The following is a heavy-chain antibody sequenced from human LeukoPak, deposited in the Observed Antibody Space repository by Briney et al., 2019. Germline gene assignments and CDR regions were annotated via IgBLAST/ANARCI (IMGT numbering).Heavy chain of an antibody. J-gene: IGHJ4*02. CDR2: IYYSGST. CDR3: ARGSIVATDFDY. D-gene: IGHD5-12*01. Sequence: SETLSLTCTVSGGSVSSASYYWSWIRQPPGKGLEWIGYIYYSGSTNYNPSLKSRVTISVDTPKNQFSLKLSSVTAADTAVYYCARGSIVATDFDYWGQGTLVIVSS. CDR1: GGSVSSASYY. V-gene: IGHV4-61*01.